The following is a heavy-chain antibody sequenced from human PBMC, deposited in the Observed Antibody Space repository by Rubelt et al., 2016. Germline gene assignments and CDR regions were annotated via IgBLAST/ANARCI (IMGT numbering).Heavy chain of an antibody. D-gene: IGHD2-21*01. V-gene: IGHV3-15*01. CDR3: TTTCLILWWTYGMDV. J-gene: IGHJ6*02. Sequence: AASVKGRFTISRDDSKNTLYLQMNSLKTEDTAVYYCTTTCLILWWTYGMDVWGQGTTVTVSS.